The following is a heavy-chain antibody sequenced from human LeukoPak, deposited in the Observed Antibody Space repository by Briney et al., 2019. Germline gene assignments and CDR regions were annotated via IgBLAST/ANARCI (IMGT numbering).Heavy chain of an antibody. CDR3: ARDSGLYYYDSSGYYDY. CDR2: ISSSSSYI. D-gene: IGHD3-22*01. V-gene: IGHV3-21*01. CDR1: GFTFSSYA. Sequence: GGSLRLSCAASGFTFSSYAMSWVRQAPGKGLDWVSSISSSSSYIYYADSVKGRFTISRDNAKNSLYLQMNSLRAEDTAVYYCARDSGLYYYDSSGYYDYWGQGTLVTVSS. J-gene: IGHJ4*02.